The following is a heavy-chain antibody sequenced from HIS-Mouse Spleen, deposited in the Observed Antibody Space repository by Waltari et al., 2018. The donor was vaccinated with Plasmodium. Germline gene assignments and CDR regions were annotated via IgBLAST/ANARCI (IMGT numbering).Heavy chain of an antibody. CDR2: ISGSGGST. D-gene: IGHD6-19*01. Sequence: EVQLLESGGGLVQPGGSLRLSCAASGFTFSSYAMGWVRQAPGKGLGWASAISGSGGSTYYADSVKGRFTISRDNSKNTLYLQMNSLRAEDTAVYYCAKSGWLVPVDYWGQGTLVTVSS. CDR1: GFTFSSYA. V-gene: IGHV3-23*01. J-gene: IGHJ4*02. CDR3: AKSGWLVPVDY.